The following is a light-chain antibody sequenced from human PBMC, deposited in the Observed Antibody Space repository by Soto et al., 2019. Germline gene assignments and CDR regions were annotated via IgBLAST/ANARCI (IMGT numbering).Light chain of an antibody. V-gene: IGKV4-1*01. J-gene: IGKJ1*01. Sequence: DIVMTQSPDSLAVSLGERATINCKSSQSVLYSSNNKNYLAWYQQKPGQPPKLLIYWASTRESGVPDRFSGSGSGTDFTLTIGSLQAEDVAVYYCQQYYSTPPFGQGTKVEIK. CDR1: QSVLYSSNNKNY. CDR2: WAS. CDR3: QQYYSTPP.